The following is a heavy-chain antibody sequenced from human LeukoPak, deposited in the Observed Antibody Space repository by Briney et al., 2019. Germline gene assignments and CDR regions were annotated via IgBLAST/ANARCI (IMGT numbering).Heavy chain of an antibody. D-gene: IGHD6-13*01. CDR1: EFTFTTYS. V-gene: IGHV3-21*01. CDR2: ISSSATYR. J-gene: IGHJ3*02. Sequence: GGSLRLSCAASEFTFTTYSMAWVRQAPGKGLEWVSSISSSATYRYYADSVNGRFTISRDDPKNSLYLQMNSLRAEDTAVYYCARHPTRDSSSWSVDIWGQGTMVTVSS. CDR3: ARHPTRDSSSWSVDI.